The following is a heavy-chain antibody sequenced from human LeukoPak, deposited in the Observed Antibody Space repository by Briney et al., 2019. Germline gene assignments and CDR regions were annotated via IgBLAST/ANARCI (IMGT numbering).Heavy chain of an antibody. V-gene: IGHV3-7*04. CDR2: IKQDGSEI. Sequence: GGSLRLSCAASGFTFSRYWMTWVRQAPGKGPEWVANIKQDGSEIHYVDSVKGRFTISRDNAKNSLYLQMNSLRAEGTAVYYCARDSDIDYWGQGTLVTVSS. CDR1: GFTFSRYW. CDR3: ARDSDIDY. J-gene: IGHJ4*02. D-gene: IGHD2-21*01.